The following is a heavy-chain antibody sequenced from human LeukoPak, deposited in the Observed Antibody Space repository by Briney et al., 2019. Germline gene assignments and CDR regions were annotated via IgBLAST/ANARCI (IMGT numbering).Heavy chain of an antibody. D-gene: IGHD6-19*01. CDR3: AKDLGGGSGCYDL. J-gene: IGHJ2*01. CDR2: ISYDGSNK. V-gene: IGHV3-30*18. Sequence: PGRSLRLSCAASGFTFSSYGMHWVRQAPGKGLEWVAIISYDGSNKYYADSVQGRFTISRDNSKNTLYLQMNSLRAEDTAVYYCAKDLGGGSGCYDLWGRGTLVTVSP. CDR1: GFTFSSYG.